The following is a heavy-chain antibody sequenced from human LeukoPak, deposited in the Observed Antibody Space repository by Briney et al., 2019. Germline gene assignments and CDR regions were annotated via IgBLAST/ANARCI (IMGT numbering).Heavy chain of an antibody. J-gene: IGHJ4*02. CDR3: ARVGIQLCVDY. Sequence: GGSLRLSCTASGFSFSGHWMHWARQLPGKGLVWVSRISPTGSTTSYADSVKGRFTISRDNAKNSLYLQMNSLRAEDTAVYYCARVGIQLCVDYWGQGTLVTVSS. CDR2: ISPTGSTT. V-gene: IGHV3-74*01. CDR1: GFSFSGHW. D-gene: IGHD5-18*01.